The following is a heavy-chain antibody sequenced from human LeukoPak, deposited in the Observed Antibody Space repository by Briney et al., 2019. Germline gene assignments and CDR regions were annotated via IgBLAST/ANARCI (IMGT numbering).Heavy chain of an antibody. CDR1: GFTFSSYS. D-gene: IGHD2-15*01. V-gene: IGHV3-48*04. Sequence: GGSLRLSCAASGFTFSSYSMNWVRQAPGKGLEWVSYISSSSSTIYYADSVKGRFTISRDNAKNSLYLQMNSLRAEDMAVYYCARSRYCSGGSCSRYFGYWGQGTLVTVSS. CDR2: ISSSSSTI. J-gene: IGHJ4*02. CDR3: ARSRYCSGGSCSRYFGY.